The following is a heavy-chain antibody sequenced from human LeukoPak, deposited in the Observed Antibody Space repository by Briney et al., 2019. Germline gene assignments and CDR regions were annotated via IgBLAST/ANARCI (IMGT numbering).Heavy chain of an antibody. CDR2: ISWNSGSI. J-gene: IGHJ4*02. V-gene: IGHV3-9*01. D-gene: IGHD3-22*01. CDR1: GFTFDDYA. Sequence: PGGSLRLSCAASGFTFDDYAMHWVRQAPGKGLEWVSGISWNSGSIGYADSVKGRFTISRDNAKNSLYLQMNSLRAEDTALYYCAKGQLDYYDSSGFDYWGQGTLVTVSS. CDR3: AKGQLDYYDSSGFDY.